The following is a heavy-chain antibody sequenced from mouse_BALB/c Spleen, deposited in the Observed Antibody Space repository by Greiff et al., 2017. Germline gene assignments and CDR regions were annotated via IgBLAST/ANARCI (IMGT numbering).Heavy chain of an antibody. V-gene: IGHV1S135*01. CDR2: IDPFNGGT. Sequence: VQLQQSGPELMKPGASVKISCKASGYSFTSYYMHWVKQSHGKSLEWIGYIDPFNGGTSYNQKFKGKATLTVDKSSSTAYMHLSSLTSEDSAVYYCARRFYDYYAMDYWGQGTSVTVSS. CDR1: GYSFTSYY. J-gene: IGHJ4*01. CDR3: ARRFYDYYAMDY. D-gene: IGHD2-3*01.